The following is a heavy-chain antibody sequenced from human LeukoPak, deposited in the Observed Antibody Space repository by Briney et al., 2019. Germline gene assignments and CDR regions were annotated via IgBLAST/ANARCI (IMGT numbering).Heavy chain of an antibody. CDR1: GFTFRSNT. D-gene: IGHD7-27*01. V-gene: IGHV3-21*05. Sequence: GGSLRLSCAASGFTFRSNTMNWVRQAPGKGLEWVSYITSGSSSIYYADSVKGRFTISRDNAKNSLYLQMNSLRAEDTAVYYCAALLGGPHPGYWGQGTLVTVSS. CDR2: ITSGSSSI. CDR3: AALLGGPHPGY. J-gene: IGHJ4*02.